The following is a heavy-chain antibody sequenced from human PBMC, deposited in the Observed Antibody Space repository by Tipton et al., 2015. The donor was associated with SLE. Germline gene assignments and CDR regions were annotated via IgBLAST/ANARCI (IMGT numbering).Heavy chain of an antibody. V-gene: IGHV4-39*02. CDR1: GVSISGSSYY. Sequence: TLSLTCTVSGVSISGSSYYWDWIRQPPGKGPEWIGRITNSGNTYYTPSFQSRVTMSVDTSKNHFSLKLSSVTAADTAVYYCARLGVATLGFDPWGQGTLVTVAS. CDR3: ARLGVATLGFDP. CDR2: ITNSGNT. J-gene: IGHJ5*02. D-gene: IGHD5-12*01.